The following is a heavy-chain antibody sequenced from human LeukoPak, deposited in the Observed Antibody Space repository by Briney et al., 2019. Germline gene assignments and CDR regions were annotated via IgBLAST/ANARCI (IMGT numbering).Heavy chain of an antibody. D-gene: IGHD3-16*02. CDR3: ARDSGWGNYRSVDYFDY. CDR1: GYTFTGYY. V-gene: IGHV1-2*02. J-gene: IGHJ4*02. CDR2: INPNSGGT. Sequence: GASVKVSCKASGYTFTGYYMHWVRQAPGQGLEWMGWINPNSGGTNYAQKFQGRVTMTRDTSISTAYMELSRLRSDDTAVYYCARDSGWGNYRSVDYFDYWGQGTLVTVSS.